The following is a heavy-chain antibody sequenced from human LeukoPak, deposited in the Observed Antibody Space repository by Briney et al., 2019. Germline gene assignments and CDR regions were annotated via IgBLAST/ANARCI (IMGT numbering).Heavy chain of an antibody. D-gene: IGHD6-13*01. CDR2: ISWNSGSI. J-gene: IGHJ3*02. V-gene: IGHV3-9*03. CDR3: AKDLGAAGKRAFDI. CDR1: GFTFDDYA. Sequence: GRSLRLSCAASGFTFDDYAMHWVRQAPGKGLEWVSGISWNSGSIGYADSVKGRFTISSDNAKNSLYLQMNSLRAEDMALYYCAKDLGAAGKRAFDIWGQGTMVTVSS.